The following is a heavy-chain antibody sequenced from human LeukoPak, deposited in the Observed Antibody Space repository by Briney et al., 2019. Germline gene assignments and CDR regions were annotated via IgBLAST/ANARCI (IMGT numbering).Heavy chain of an antibody. CDR3: ARLSGYSSGWYPAQFNWFDP. Sequence: GSLRLSCAASGFTVSSNYMSWVRQAPGKGLEWFSVIYSGGSTYYADSVKGRFTISRDNSKNTLYLQMNSLRAEDTAVYYCARLSGYSSGWYPAQFNWFDPWGQGTLVTVSS. D-gene: IGHD6-19*01. J-gene: IGHJ5*02. CDR1: GFTVSSNY. CDR2: IYSGGST. V-gene: IGHV3-66*01.